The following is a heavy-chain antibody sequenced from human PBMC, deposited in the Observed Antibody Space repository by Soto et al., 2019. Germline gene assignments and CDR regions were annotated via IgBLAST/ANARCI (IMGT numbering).Heavy chain of an antibody. Sequence: ASVKVSCKASGYTFTCYTVRWVRQAPGQRLEWMGWINPGTDNTNYAQKLQGRVTMTRDTSTTTVYMELSSLRSEDTAVYYCARVGNYYGSGNPRPHHLYPMDVWGQGTTVTVSS. CDR3: ARVGNYYGSGNPRPHHLYPMDV. CDR2: INPGTDNT. V-gene: IGHV1-3*01. J-gene: IGHJ6*02. CDR1: GYTFTCYT. D-gene: IGHD3-10*01.